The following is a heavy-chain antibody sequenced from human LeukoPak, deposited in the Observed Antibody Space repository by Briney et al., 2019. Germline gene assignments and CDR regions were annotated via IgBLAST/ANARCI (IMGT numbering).Heavy chain of an antibody. Sequence: GGSLRLSCAASGFTFSNYWMSWVRQAPGKGLEWVANIKPDGTEKYYVESVKGRFTISRDNAKNSLYLQMNSLRVEDTALYYCARQAYWGQGILVTASS. CDR2: IKPDGTEK. V-gene: IGHV3-7*01. CDR3: ARQAY. J-gene: IGHJ4*02. CDR1: GFTFSNYW.